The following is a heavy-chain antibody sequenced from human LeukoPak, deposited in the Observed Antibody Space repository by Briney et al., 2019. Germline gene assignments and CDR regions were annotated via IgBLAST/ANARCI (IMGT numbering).Heavy chain of an antibody. Sequence: LRLSCAASGFTFSSYAMSWVRQAPGKGLEWIGYIYYNGSTYYNPSLKSRVTISVDTSKNQFSLKLSSVTAADTAVYYCARGELDILTGNNWFDPWGQGTLVTVSS. J-gene: IGHJ5*02. CDR1: GFTFSSYA. D-gene: IGHD3-9*01. CDR2: IYYNGST. CDR3: ARGELDILTGNNWFDP. V-gene: IGHV4-30-4*08.